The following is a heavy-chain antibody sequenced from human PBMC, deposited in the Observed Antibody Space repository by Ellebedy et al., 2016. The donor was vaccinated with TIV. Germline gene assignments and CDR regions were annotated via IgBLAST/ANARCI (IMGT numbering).Heavy chain of an antibody. V-gene: IGHV1-8*01. D-gene: IGHD6-19*01. J-gene: IGHJ1*01. Sequence: ASVKVSXXASGYTFTSYDINWVRQATGQGLEWMGWMNPNSGNTGYAQKFQGRVTMTEDTSTDTAYMELSSLRSEDTAVYYCATRDTPGIAVAGTLHFQHWGQGTLVTVSS. CDR1: GYTFTSYD. CDR3: ATRDTPGIAVAGTLHFQH. CDR2: MNPNSGNT.